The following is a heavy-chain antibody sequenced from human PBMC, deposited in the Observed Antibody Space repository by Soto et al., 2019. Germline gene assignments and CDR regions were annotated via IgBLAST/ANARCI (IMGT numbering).Heavy chain of an antibody. CDR2: ISWNSGSI. D-gene: IGHD3-3*01. CDR1: GFTFDDYA. J-gene: IGHJ2*01. CDR3: AKAKPPHYNFWSGQSDWYFER. Sequence: EVQLVESGGGLVQPGRSLRLSCAASGFTFDDYAMHWVRQAPGKGLEWVSGISWNSGSIGYAYSVKGRFSISRDKAKNSLYHQLNSLKAEDTALYYCAKAKPPHYNFWSGQSDWYFERRGRGTLVTVSS. V-gene: IGHV3-9*01.